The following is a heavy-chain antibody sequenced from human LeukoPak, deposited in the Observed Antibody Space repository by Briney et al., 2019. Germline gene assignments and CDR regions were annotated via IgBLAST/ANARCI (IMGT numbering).Heavy chain of an antibody. J-gene: IGHJ4*02. CDR3: ARVAPRWLQSYFDY. Sequence: SETLSLTCTVSGGSISSYYWSWIRQPPGKGLEWIGYIYYSGSTNYNPSLSGRVTISVDTSKKQFSMKLSSVTAADTAVYYCARVAPRWLQSYFDYWGQGTLVTVSS. V-gene: IGHV4-59*01. CDR1: GGSISSYY. D-gene: IGHD5-24*01. CDR2: IYYSGST.